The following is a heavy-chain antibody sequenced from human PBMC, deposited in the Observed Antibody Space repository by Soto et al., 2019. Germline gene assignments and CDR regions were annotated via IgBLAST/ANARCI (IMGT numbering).Heavy chain of an antibody. CDR1: GFTFSTYG. V-gene: IGHV3-33*01. Sequence: QVQLVESGGGVVQPGTSLILSCAASGFTFSTYGMHWVRQAPGKGLDWVALIWYDGSRTHYAESVKGRFTISRDNSKNTLFLQMNSLRVEDTAVYYCAREQIGVAGSTYDYWGQGTLVTVSS. CDR3: AREQIGVAGSTYDY. CDR2: IWYDGSRT. J-gene: IGHJ4*02. D-gene: IGHD6-19*01.